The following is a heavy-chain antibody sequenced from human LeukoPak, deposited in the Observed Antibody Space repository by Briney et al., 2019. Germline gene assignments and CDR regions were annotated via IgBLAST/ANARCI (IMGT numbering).Heavy chain of an antibody. CDR2: INPSGGST. CDR3: ARFAVHRRITVAGQFGLDY. CDR1: GYIFTSYN. V-gene: IGHV1-46*01. D-gene: IGHD6-19*01. Sequence: ASVKVSCKASGYIFTSYNVYWVRQAPGQGLEWMGIINPSGGSTNYAQKFQGRVTMTRDTSTSTVYMELSSLRSEDTAVYYCARFAVHRRITVAGQFGLDYWGQGTLVSVSS. J-gene: IGHJ4*02.